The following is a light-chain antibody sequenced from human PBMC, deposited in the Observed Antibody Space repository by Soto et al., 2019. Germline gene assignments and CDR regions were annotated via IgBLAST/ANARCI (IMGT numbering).Light chain of an antibody. J-gene: IGLJ2*01. CDR3: GTWDSSLSAGGVV. Sequence: QSVLTQPPSVSAAPGQKVTISCSGSSSNIGNNYVSWYQQLPGTAPKLLIYDNNKRPSGIPDRFSGSKSGTSATLGITGLQTGDEADYYCGTWDSSLSAGGVVFGGGPKVIVL. CDR1: SSNIGNNY. V-gene: IGLV1-51*01. CDR2: DNN.